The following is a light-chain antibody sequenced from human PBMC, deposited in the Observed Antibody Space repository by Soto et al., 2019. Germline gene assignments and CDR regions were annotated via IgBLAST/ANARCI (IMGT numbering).Light chain of an antibody. V-gene: IGKV3-15*01. J-gene: IGKJ1*01. CDR2: GAS. CDR1: ESVSTN. CDR3: QQYSLWRT. Sequence: EIVMTQSPATLSLSPGERATLSCRASESVSTNLAWYQQKAGQAHRLLIYGASTRATGIPARFSGSGSGTEFTVAISSLQSEDVEVYYCQQYSLWRTFGQGTKVEIK.